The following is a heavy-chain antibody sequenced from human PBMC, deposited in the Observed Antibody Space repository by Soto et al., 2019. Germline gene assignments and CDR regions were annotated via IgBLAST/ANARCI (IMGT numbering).Heavy chain of an antibody. Sequence: PGGSLRLSCAASGFTFNSYGMHWVRQAPGKGLEWVVVISFDGRNTYYADSVKGRFTISRDKSKNTLYLQMTSLSAEDTAVYYCAKPSRSRSDYHVRSGGHFRYGGPGTLLTVSS. CDR3: AKPSRSRSDYHVRSGGHFRY. CDR2: ISFDGRNT. CDR1: GFTFNSYG. V-gene: IGHV3-30*18. D-gene: IGHD3-10*01. J-gene: IGHJ4*02.